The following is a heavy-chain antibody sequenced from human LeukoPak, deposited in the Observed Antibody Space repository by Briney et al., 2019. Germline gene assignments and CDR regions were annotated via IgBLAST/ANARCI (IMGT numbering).Heavy chain of an antibody. J-gene: IGHJ4*02. Sequence: GASVKVSCKTSGYTFTGYYIQWVRQAPGQGLEWMGWINPNSGGTNYAQKFQGRVTMTRDTSISTAYMEMSRLRSDDTAVYYCARSTHDVLGPVDYWGQGALVSVPS. D-gene: IGHD3-9*01. V-gene: IGHV1-2*02. CDR2: INPNSGGT. CDR3: ARSTHDVLGPVDY. CDR1: GYTFTGYY.